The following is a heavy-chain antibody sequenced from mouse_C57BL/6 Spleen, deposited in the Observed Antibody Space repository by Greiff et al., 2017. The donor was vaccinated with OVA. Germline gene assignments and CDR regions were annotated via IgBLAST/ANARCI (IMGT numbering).Heavy chain of an antibody. Sequence: QVQLKESGPGLVQPSQSLSISCTVSGFSLTSYGVHWVRQSPGKGLEWLGVIWSGGSTDYNAAFISRLSISKDNSKSQVFFKMNSLQADDTARYYRASFTAVVAHWYFDVWGTGTTVTVSS. D-gene: IGHD1-1*01. J-gene: IGHJ1*03. CDR3: ASFTAVVAHWYFDV. CDR1: GFSLTSYG. CDR2: IWSGGST. V-gene: IGHV2-2*01.